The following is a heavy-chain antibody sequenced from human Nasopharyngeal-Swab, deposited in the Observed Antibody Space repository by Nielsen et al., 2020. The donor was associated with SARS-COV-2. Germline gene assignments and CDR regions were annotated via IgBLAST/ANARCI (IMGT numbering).Heavy chain of an antibody. Sequence: SEPLSLTCVVFGGTLNGFHWTWIRQTPGKGLEWIGEINDRGSGNYNPSLRSRVTISAGTSNIQFSLKLNSVTAADTAVYYCARGQDAYYYMDVWGEGTTVTVSS. CDR3: ARGQDAYYYMDV. V-gene: IGHV4-34*01. J-gene: IGHJ6*03. D-gene: IGHD2-15*01. CDR1: GGTLNGFH. CDR2: INDRGSG.